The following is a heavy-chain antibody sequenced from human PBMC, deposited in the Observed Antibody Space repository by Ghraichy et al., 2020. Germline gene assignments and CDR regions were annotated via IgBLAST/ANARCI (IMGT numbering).Heavy chain of an antibody. Sequence: GGSLTLSCAASGFTVTSYSMSWVRQVPGKGLEWVSTIRSSSSDIYYADSVKGRFTISRDNAKNSLYLQMNSLRAEDTAVYYCARCGLVYGDKGFYCYFDLWGRGTLVTVSS. V-gene: IGHV3-21*01. CDR2: IRSSSSDI. CDR3: ARCGLVYGDKGFYCYFDL. CDR1: GFTVTSYS. D-gene: IGHD4-17*01. J-gene: IGHJ2*01.